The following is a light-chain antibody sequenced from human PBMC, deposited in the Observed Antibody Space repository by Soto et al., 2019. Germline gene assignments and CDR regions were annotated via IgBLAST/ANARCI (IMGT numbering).Light chain of an antibody. CDR1: ENIRNY. CDR3: QQSLRSPQS. Sequence: DIQMTQSPSSLSASVGDRVTITCRASENIRNYLNWYQQKLGKAPKLLISAALSLQSGVPSRFSGSGSGTVFTLISTSLQPEVFATYYCQQSLRSPQSFGQGTKLEIK. CDR2: AAL. J-gene: IGKJ2*03. V-gene: IGKV1-39*01.